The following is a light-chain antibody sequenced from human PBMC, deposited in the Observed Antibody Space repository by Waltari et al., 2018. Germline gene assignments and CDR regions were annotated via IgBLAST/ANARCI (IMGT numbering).Light chain of an antibody. CDR1: SSDLGVYDS. CDR3: SSFTTNTTRI. CDR2: DVN. J-gene: IGLJ2*01. V-gene: IGLV2-14*03. Sequence: QPALPQPASVSESNGLSFPISCTGTSSDLGVYDSVSWYQQHRGKAPKLLIYDVNTRPSGVSSRFSGSKFGNKAFLTISGLQAEDEADYYCSSFTTNTTRIFGGGTKLTVL.